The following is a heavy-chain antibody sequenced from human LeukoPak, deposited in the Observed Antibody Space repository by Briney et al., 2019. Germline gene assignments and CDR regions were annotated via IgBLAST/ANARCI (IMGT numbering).Heavy chain of an antibody. D-gene: IGHD3-3*01. J-gene: IGHJ4*02. CDR3: ARATIVHEWLSVYYFDY. CDR2: ISGSGDST. CDR1: GFTFSIYA. V-gene: IGHV3-23*01. Sequence: PGGSLRLSCAASGFTFSIYAMSWVRQAPGKGLEWVSAISGSGDSTYYADSVKGRFTISRDNSKNTLYLQMNSLRAEDTAVYYCARATIVHEWLSVYYFDYWGQGTLVTVSS.